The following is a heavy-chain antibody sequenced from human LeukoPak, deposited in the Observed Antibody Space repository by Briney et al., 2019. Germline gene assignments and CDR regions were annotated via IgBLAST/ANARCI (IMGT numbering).Heavy chain of an antibody. CDR1: GSNFEDYG. Sequence: GGSLRLSCADSGSNFEDYGMSWVRQAPGKGLEWVGFIRSKAYGGTTEYAASVKGRFTISRDDSKSIAYLQMNSLKTEDTAVYYCTRRTDLSRDYWGQGTLVTVSS. CDR3: TRRTDLSRDY. J-gene: IGHJ4*02. CDR2: IRSKAYGGTT. V-gene: IGHV3-49*04. D-gene: IGHD3-16*02.